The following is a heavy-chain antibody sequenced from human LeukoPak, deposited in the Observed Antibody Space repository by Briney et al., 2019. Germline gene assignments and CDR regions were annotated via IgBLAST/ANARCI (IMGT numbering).Heavy chain of an antibody. D-gene: IGHD1-26*01. J-gene: IGHJ5*02. V-gene: IGHV4-39*01. Sequence: SETLSLTCTVSGGSISSSGYYWGWIRQPPGKGLEWIASIYYSGSTYYNPSLKSRDNISVDTSKNQLSLKLSSLTAAGTAVYYCARHEYSGSYYGLSWFDPWGQGTLVTVSS. CDR1: GGSISSSGYY. CDR2: IYYSGST. CDR3: ARHEYSGSYYGLSWFDP.